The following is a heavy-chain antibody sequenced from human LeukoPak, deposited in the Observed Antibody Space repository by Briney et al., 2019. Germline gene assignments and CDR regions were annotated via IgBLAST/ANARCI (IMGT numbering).Heavy chain of an antibody. J-gene: IGHJ3*02. Sequence: GGSLRLSCAASGFTFNNHAIHWVRQAPGKGLEWVAFISYDGTKKYYADSVKGRFTISRDISKNTPYFQMNSLSAEDTALYYCHHSSWFGTDAFDIWGQGTMVIVSS. V-gene: IGHV3-30-3*01. CDR2: ISYDGTKK. D-gene: IGHD6-13*01. CDR3: HHSSWFGTDAFDI. CDR1: GFTFNNHA.